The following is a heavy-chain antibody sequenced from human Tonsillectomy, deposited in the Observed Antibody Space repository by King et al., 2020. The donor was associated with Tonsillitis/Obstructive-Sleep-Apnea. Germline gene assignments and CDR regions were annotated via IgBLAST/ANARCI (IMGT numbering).Heavy chain of an antibody. D-gene: IGHD1-26*01. CDR1: GYTFTSYY. Sequence: VQLVESGAEVKKPGASVKVSCKASGYTFTSYYMHWVRQAPGQGLEWMGIINPSGGSTSYAQKFQGRVTMTRDTSTSTVYMELSSLRSEDTAVYYCARDSGGATYPDPYYYYYLDVWGKGTTVHVPS. CDR3: ARDSGGATYPDPYYYYYLDV. CDR2: INPSGGST. V-gene: IGHV1-46*01. J-gene: IGHJ6*03.